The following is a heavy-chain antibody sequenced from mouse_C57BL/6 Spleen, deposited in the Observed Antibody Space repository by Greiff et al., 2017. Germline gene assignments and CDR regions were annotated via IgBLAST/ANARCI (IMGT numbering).Heavy chain of an antibody. J-gene: IGHJ2*01. Sequence: VQLQQPGAELVKPGASVKLSCKASGYTFTSYWMHWVKQRPGQGLEWIGMIHPNSGSTNYNEKFKSKATLTVDKSSSTAYMQLSSLTSEDSAVYDCARIDITTEAATGWGQGTTLTVSS. CDR2: IHPNSGST. CDR3: ARIDITTEAATG. V-gene: IGHV1-64*01. D-gene: IGHD1-1*01. CDR1: GYTFTSYW.